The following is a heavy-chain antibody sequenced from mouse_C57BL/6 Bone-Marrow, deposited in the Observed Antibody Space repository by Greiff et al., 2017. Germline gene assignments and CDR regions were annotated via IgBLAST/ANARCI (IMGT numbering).Heavy chain of an antibody. Sequence: QVQLQQPGAELVKPGASVKLSCKASGYTFTTYPIEWMKQNHGKSLEWIGNFHPYNDDTKYNEKFKCKATLTVEKSSSTVYLELSRVTSDDSAVYYCARGGDVYYVGPFAYWGQGTLVTVSA. D-gene: IGHD2-3*01. V-gene: IGHV1-47*01. CDR2: FHPYNDDT. CDR1: GYTFTTYP. J-gene: IGHJ3*01. CDR3: ARGGDVYYVGPFAY.